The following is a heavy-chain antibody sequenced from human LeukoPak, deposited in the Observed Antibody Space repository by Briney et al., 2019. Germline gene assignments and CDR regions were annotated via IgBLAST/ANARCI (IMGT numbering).Heavy chain of an antibody. D-gene: IGHD3-10*01. Sequence: GASVKVSCKASGGTFSSYAISWVRQAPGQGLEWMGRIIPIFGTANYAQKFQGRVTITADKSTSTAYMELSSLRSEDTAVYYCASFYGSGSYIPIGVDYYYYYYMDVWGKGTTVTVSS. CDR3: ASFYGSGSYIPIGVDYYYYYYMDV. CDR2: IIPIFGTA. V-gene: IGHV1-69*06. J-gene: IGHJ6*03. CDR1: GGTFSSYA.